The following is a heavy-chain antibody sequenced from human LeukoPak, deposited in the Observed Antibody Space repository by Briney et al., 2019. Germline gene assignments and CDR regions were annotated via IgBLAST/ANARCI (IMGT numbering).Heavy chain of an antibody. D-gene: IGHD3-22*01. Sequence: SQTLSLTCTVSGGSISSGSYYWSWIRQPAGKGLEWIGRIYTSGSTNYNPSLKSRVTISVDTSKNQFSLKLSSVTAADTAVYYCARERTMSPDPRSFDYWGQGTLVTVSS. J-gene: IGHJ4*02. CDR2: IYTSGST. CDR1: GGSISSGSYY. V-gene: IGHV4-61*02. CDR3: ARERTMSPDPRSFDY.